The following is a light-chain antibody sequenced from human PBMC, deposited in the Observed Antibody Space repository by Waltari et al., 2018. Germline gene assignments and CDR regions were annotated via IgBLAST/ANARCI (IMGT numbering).Light chain of an antibody. CDR3: CSYAGSSTVL. CDR1: RRDFDGYNY. J-gene: IGLJ2*01. V-gene: IGLV2-11*01. Sequence: QSALTQPRPMSGCPGLSVTISCPRPRRDFDGYNYVPWYQQHPGKAPKFMFYDVTKRPAGVPDRFSGSKSGNTASLTISGLQAEDEADYYCCSYAGSSTVLFGGGTKMTVL. CDR2: DVT.